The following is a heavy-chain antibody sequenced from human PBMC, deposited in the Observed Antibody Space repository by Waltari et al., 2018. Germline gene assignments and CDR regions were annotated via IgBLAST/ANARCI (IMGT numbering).Heavy chain of an antibody. Sequence: QVQLQQWGAGLVRPSETLSLTCAVYGGSFSDDCWSWIRQSPGKGLEWIGEINHSGSTNYNPSLKSRVTISVDTSKNQFSLKLSSVTAADTAVYYCARGVDILTAEDAFDIWGQGTMVTVSS. V-gene: IGHV4-34*01. CDR3: ARGVDILTAEDAFDI. J-gene: IGHJ3*02. CDR2: INHSGST. CDR1: GGSFSDDC. D-gene: IGHD3-9*01.